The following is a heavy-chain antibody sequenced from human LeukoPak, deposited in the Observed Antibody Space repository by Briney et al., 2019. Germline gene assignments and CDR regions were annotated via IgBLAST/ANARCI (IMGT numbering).Heavy chain of an antibody. V-gene: IGHV4-59*01. CDR2: ISYSGST. Sequence: NSSETLSLTCTVSGGFISSYYWSWIRQPPGKRLEWIGYISYSGSTNYNPSLKSRVTISVVTSKKQFSLNLSSVTAADTAVYYCARVSPRDTYYLGMDVWGRGTTVTVSS. CDR1: GGFISSYY. CDR3: ARVSPRDTYYLGMDV. D-gene: IGHD3-22*01. J-gene: IGHJ6*02.